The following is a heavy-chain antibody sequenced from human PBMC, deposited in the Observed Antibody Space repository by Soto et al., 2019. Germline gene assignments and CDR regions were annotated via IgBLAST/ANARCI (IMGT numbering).Heavy chain of an antibody. J-gene: IGHJ4*02. Sequence: PSETLSLTCDVSGVSISSGNWWSWVRQPPGKELEWIGEVYRDGSANYHPSLERRVTISVDTSKNQFSLRLSSVTAADTAIYYCARLIYDSRLNYLYFDSWGQGMLVTV. CDR3: ARLIYDSRLNYLYFDS. CDR2: VYRDGSA. V-gene: IGHV4-4*02. CDR1: GVSISSGNW. D-gene: IGHD3-22*01.